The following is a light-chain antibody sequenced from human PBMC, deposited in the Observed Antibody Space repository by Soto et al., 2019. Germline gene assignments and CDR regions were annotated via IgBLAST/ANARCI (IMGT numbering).Light chain of an antibody. CDR3: QQYGSSPFT. CDR2: GAS. J-gene: IGKJ3*01. CDR1: QTFSNY. Sequence: EMVLTQSPGTLSLSPGERATLSCRASQTFSNYLAWYQQKPGQAPRLLIYGASSRATGIPDRFSGSGSGTDFTLTISGLEPEDFAVYYCQQYGSSPFTFGPGTKVDFK. V-gene: IGKV3-20*01.